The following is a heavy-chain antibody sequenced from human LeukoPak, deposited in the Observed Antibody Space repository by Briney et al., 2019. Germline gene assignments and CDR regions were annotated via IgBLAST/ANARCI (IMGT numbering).Heavy chain of an antibody. CDR2: IHYSGSS. CDR1: GGFISTYY. CDR3: ARGAAATY. D-gene: IGHD6-13*01. V-gene: IGHV4-59*01. Sequence: SETLSLTCAVSGGFISTYYWSWIRQPPGKGLEWIGYIHYSGSSNYNPSLKSRVTISLDTSKNQFSLKLSSVTAADTAVYYCARGAAATYWGQGTLVTVSS. J-gene: IGHJ4*02.